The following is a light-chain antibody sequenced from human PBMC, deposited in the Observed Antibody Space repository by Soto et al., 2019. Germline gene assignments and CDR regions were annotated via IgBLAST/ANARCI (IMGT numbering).Light chain of an antibody. CDR2: DNN. J-gene: IGLJ1*01. V-gene: IGLV1-40*01. CDR3: QSYDSSLSGYV. CDR1: SSNIGGGYD. Sequence: QSVLTQPPSVSGAPGQRVTISCTGSSSNIGGGYDVPWYQQLPGTAPKLLIYDNNNRPSGVPDRFSGSKSGTSASLAITGRQEDDEADYFCQSYDSSLSGYVFGTGTKVTVL.